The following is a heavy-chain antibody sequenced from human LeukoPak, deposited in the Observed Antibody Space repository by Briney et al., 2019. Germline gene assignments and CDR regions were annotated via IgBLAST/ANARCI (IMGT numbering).Heavy chain of an antibody. D-gene: IGHD6-19*01. CDR3: ARGGVWAVAGVFDY. CDR1: GGSFSGYY. J-gene: IGHJ4*02. CDR2: INHSGST. V-gene: IGHV4-34*01. Sequence: SETLSLTCAVYGGSFSGYYWGWIRQPPGKGLEWIGEINHSGSTNYNPSLKSRVTMSVDTSKNQFSLKLSSVTAADTAVYYCARGGVWAVAGVFDYWGQGTLVTVSS.